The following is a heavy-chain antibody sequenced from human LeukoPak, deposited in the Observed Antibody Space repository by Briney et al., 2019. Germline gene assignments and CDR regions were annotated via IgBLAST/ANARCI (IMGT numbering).Heavy chain of an antibody. D-gene: IGHD4-11*01. CDR3: AREATVTTSIEWWFDP. V-gene: IGHV3-30*19. Sequence: PGGSLRLSCAASGFTFSSYGMHWVRQAPGKGLEWVAVISYDGSNKYYADSVKGRFTISRDNSKNTLYLQMNSLRAEDTAVYYCAREATVTTSIEWWFDPWGQGTLVTVSS. J-gene: IGHJ5*02. CDR1: GFTFSSYG. CDR2: ISYDGSNK.